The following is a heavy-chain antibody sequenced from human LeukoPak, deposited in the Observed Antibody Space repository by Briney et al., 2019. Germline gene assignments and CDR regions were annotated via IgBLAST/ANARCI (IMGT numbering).Heavy chain of an antibody. V-gene: IGHV4-61*02. CDR3: ASFRGRGWGAGEYFQH. CDR2: IYTSGST. D-gene: IGHD3-16*01. Sequence: SQTLSLTCTVSGGSISSGSYYWSWIRQPAGKGLEWIGRIYTSGSTNYNPSLKSRVTISVDTSKNQFSLKLSSVTAADTAVYYCASFRGRGWGAGEYFQHWGQGTLVTVSS. CDR1: GGSISSGSYY. J-gene: IGHJ1*01.